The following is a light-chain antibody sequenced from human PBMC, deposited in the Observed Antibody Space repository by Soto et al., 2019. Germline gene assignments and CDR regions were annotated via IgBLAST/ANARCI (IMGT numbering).Light chain of an antibody. CDR2: AAS. J-gene: IGKJ1*01. V-gene: IGKV1-27*01. CDR1: QGISND. CDR3: QKYDSAPLT. Sequence: DIEMTQSPSSLSASVGDRVTITCRASQGISNDLAWYQQRPGKVPKLLIYAASTLRSGVPSRFSGSGSETDFTLTISSLQPEDVATYYCQKYDSAPLTFGQGTEVEIK.